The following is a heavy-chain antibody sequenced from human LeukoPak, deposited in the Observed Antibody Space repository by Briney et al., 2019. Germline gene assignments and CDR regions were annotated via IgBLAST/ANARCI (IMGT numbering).Heavy chain of an antibody. D-gene: IGHD6-19*01. CDR1: GFTFIASW. CDR3: ARVGRNGWDFDH. Sequence: GGSLRLSCAASGFTFIASWMTWVRQAPGKGLEWVTIINEGGGLTFYVDSVKGRFSISRDNSKNSLSLQMSTLRVEDTAMYYCARVGRNGWDFDHWGQGTLVTVSS. J-gene: IGHJ4*02. CDR2: INEGGGLT. V-gene: IGHV3-7*01.